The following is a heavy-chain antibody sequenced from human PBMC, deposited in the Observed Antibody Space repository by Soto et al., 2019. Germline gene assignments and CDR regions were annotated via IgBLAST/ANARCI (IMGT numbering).Heavy chain of an antibody. V-gene: IGHV3-23*01. CDR1: GFTFSSSA. D-gene: IGHD6-19*01. Sequence: PGGSLRLSCSASGFTFSSSAMGWVRQAPGKGLEWVSAIIDDGGRAYYANSVKGRFTISRDNSKNTLSLQMNSLRAEDTAVYYCAKDKMEQWLVEGYFHYWGQGTQVTVSS. CDR3: AKDKMEQWLVEGYFHY. CDR2: IIDDGGRA. J-gene: IGHJ4*02.